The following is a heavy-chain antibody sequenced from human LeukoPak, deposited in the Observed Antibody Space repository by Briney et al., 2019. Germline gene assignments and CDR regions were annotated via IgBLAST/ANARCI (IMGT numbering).Heavy chain of an antibody. V-gene: IGHV3-30*04. J-gene: IGHJ6*03. CDR1: GFTFSSYA. CDR3: ARYGDLSTLYYYYYMDV. D-gene: IGHD4-17*01. Sequence: GGSLRLSCAASGFTFSSYAMHWVRQAPGKGLEWVAVISYDGSNKYYADSVKGRFTISRDNAKNSLYLQMNSLRAEDTAVYYCARYGDLSTLYYYYYMDVWGKGTTVTVSS. CDR2: ISYDGSNK.